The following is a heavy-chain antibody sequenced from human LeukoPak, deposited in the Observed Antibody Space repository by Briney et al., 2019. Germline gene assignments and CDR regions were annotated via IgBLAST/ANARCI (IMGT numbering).Heavy chain of an antibody. CDR2: IYHSGTT. CDR3: ARRYYYGEPFDY. J-gene: IGHJ4*02. CDR1: GYSISSGYY. Sequence: KPSETLSLTCAVSGYSISSGYYWGWLRQPPGKGLEWIGTIYHSGTTYYNPSLKSRVTISVDTSKNQFSLKLSSVTAADTAVYYCARRYYYGEPFDYWGQGTLVTVSS. V-gene: IGHV4-38-2*01. D-gene: IGHD3-10*01.